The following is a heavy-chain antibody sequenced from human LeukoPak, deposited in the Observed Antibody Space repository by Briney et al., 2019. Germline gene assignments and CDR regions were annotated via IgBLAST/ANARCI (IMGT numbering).Heavy chain of an antibody. CDR3: ARDGTYYYGSGSYPNYYYYGMDV. V-gene: IGHV4-59*01. Sequence: SETLSLTCTVSGGSISSYYWSWIRQPPAKGLEWIGYIYYSGSTNYNPSLKSRVTISVDTSKNQFSLKLSSVTAADTAVYYCARDGTYYYGSGSYPNYYYYGMDVWGKGTTVTVSS. J-gene: IGHJ6*04. CDR2: IYYSGST. D-gene: IGHD3-10*01. CDR1: GGSISSYY.